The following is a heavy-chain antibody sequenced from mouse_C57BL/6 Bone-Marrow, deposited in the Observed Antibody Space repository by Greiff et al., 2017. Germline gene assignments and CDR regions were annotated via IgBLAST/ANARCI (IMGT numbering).Heavy chain of an antibody. D-gene: IGHD2-1*01. CDR1: GFNIKDDY. J-gene: IGHJ3*01. CDR3: TLLWSFAY. V-gene: IGHV14-4*01. CDR2: IDTENGDT. Sequence: VQLQQSGAELVRPGASVKLSCTASGFNIKDDYMHWVQQRPEQGLEWIGWIDTENGDTEYASKFQGNATITADTSSNTAYLQLSSLTSEDTAVYYCTLLWSFAYWGQGTLVTVSA.